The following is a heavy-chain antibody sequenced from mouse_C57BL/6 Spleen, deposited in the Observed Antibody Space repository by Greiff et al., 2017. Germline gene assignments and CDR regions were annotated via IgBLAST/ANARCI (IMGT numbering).Heavy chain of an antibody. CDR3: ARRDTTVVPYFDV. D-gene: IGHD1-1*01. Sequence: QVQLQQSGAELVMPGASVKLSCKASGYTFTSYWMHWVKQRPGQGLEWIGEIDPSDSYTNYNQKFKGKSTLTVDKSSSTAYMQLSSLTSEDSAVYYCARRDTTVVPYFDVWGTGTTGTVSS. CDR1: GYTFTSYW. J-gene: IGHJ1*03. CDR2: IDPSDSYT. V-gene: IGHV1-69*01.